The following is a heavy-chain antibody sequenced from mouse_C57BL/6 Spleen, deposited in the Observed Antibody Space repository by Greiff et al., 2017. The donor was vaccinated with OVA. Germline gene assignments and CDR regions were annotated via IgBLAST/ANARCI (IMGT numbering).Heavy chain of an antibody. CDR1: GFTFSDYG. Sequence: EVMLVESGGGLVKPGGSLKLSCAASGFTFSDYGMHWVRQAPEKGLEWVAYISSGSSTIYYADTVKGRFTLSRDNAKNTPFLQMTSLRSEDTAMYYCAGHYSNYFDYWGQGTTLTVSS. J-gene: IGHJ2*01. CDR2: ISSGSSTI. CDR3: AGHYSNYFDY. D-gene: IGHD2-5*01. V-gene: IGHV5-17*01.